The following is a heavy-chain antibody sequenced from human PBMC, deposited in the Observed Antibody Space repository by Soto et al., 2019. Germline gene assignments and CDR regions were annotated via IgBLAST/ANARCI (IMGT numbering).Heavy chain of an antibody. CDR3: ARSTIAPRLFMYPFDS. CDR2: IYYSGNT. J-gene: IGHJ4*02. Sequence: PGGSLRLSCAASGFTFSSYAMSWIRQPPGKGLEWIGSIYYSGNTYYNPSLKSRVTISLDTSKNQFSLRLNSVTAADTAVYYCARSTIAPRLFMYPFDSWGQGTLVTVSS. V-gene: IGHV4-39*01. CDR1: GFTFSSYA. D-gene: IGHD6-6*01.